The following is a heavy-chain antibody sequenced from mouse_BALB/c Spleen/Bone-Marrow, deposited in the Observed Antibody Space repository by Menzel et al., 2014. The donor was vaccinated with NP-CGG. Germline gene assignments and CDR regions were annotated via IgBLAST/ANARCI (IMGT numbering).Heavy chain of an antibody. CDR3: TRAGNYGNYYAMDY. V-gene: IGHV1-69*02. Sequence: VQLQRSGAELVRPGASVKLSCRASGYTFTSYWINWVKQRPGQGLEWIGNIYPSDSYTNYNQKFKDKATLTVDKSSSTAYMQLSSPTSEDSAVYFCTRAGNYGNYYAMDYWGQGTSVTVSS. D-gene: IGHD2-1*01. CDR1: GYTFTSYW. J-gene: IGHJ4*01. CDR2: IYPSDSYT.